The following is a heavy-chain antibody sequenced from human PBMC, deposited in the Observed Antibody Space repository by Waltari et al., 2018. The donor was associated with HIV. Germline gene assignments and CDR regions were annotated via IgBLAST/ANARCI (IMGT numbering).Heavy chain of an antibody. J-gene: IGHJ4*02. D-gene: IGHD2-21*02. CDR2: IKSSTDGGTI. CDR3: TTDYWVVTAY. CDR1: GLTFSDAW. Sequence: EVQLVESGGGLVKPGGSLRLSCAASGLTFSDAWMNWVRQAPGKGLEWVGRIKSSTDGGTIDYAAPVKGRFTISRDDSKNTLYLQMNSLKTEDTAVYICTTDYWVVTAYWGQGTLVTVSS. V-gene: IGHV3-15*01.